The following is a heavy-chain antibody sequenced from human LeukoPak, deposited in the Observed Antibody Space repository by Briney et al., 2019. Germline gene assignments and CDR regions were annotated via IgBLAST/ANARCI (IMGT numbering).Heavy chain of an antibody. CDR3: AKSRKTMYYYDSSGPDTFDI. J-gene: IGHJ3*02. CDR2: ISGSGGST. CDR1: GFTFSSYG. D-gene: IGHD3-22*01. Sequence: GGSLRLSCAASGFTFSSYGMTWVRQAPGEGLEWVSLISGSGGSTCYADSVKGRFTISRDNSKNTLYLQMNSLSAEDTAVYYCAKSRKTMYYYDSSGPDTFDIWGQGTKVTVSS. V-gene: IGHV3-23*01.